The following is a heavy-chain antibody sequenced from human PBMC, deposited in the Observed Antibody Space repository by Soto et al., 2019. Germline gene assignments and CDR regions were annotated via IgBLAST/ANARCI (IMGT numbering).Heavy chain of an antibody. CDR1: GFTFSSYA. Sequence: PGGSLRLSCAVSGFTFSSYAMHWVRQAPGKGLEWVAVISYDGSNKYYADSVKGRFTISRDNSKNTLYLQMNSLRAEDTAVYYCARDAYCSSTSCYGYYYYGMDVWGQGTTVTVSS. V-gene: IGHV3-30-3*01. CDR3: ARDAYCSSTSCYGYYYYGMDV. D-gene: IGHD2-2*01. CDR2: ISYDGSNK. J-gene: IGHJ6*02.